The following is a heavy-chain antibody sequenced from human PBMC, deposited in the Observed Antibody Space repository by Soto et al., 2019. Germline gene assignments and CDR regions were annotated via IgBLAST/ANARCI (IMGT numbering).Heavy chain of an antibody. CDR2: ISYDGSNK. J-gene: IGHJ4*02. D-gene: IGHD6-19*01. V-gene: IGHV3-30*03. CDR1: GFTFSSYG. CDR3: ATSSGWYPFTPTGDY. Sequence: GGSLRLSCAASGFTFSSYGMHWVRQAPGKGLEWVAVISYDGSNKYYADSVKGRFTISRDNSKNTLYLQMNSLRAEDTAVYYCATSSGWYPFTPTGDYWGQGTLVTVSS.